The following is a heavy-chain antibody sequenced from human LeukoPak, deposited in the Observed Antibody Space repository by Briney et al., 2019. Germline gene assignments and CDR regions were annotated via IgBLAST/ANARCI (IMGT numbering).Heavy chain of an antibody. J-gene: IGHJ4*02. D-gene: IGHD4-23*01. CDR1: GFTFSDYY. V-gene: IGHV3-11*04. Sequence: GGSLRLSCAASGFTFSDYYMSWIRQAPGKGLEWVSYISSSGSTIYYADSVKGRFTISRDNAKNSLYLQINSLRAEDTAVYYCARAPPYGGNSVVDYWGQGTLVTVSS. CDR2: ISSSGSTI. CDR3: ARAPPYGGNSVVDY.